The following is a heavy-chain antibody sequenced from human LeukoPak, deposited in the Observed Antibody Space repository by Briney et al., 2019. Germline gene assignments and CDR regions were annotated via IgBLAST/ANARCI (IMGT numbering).Heavy chain of an antibody. D-gene: IGHD3-3*02. CDR2: INSDGRTT. V-gene: IGHV3-74*01. Sequence: GSLRLSCAASGFTFSSYWMHWVRQAPGKGLVWVSHINSDGRTTNYADSVKGRFTISRDNAKNTLYLQMNSLRAEDTAVYYCVREETSVAHFGMDVWGQGTTVTVSS. CDR1: GFTFSSYW. J-gene: IGHJ6*02. CDR3: VREETSVAHFGMDV.